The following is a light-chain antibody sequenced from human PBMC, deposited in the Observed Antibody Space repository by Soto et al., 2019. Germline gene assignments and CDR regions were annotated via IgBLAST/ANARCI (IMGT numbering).Light chain of an antibody. CDR3: QQYGSSPPIT. CDR1: QSVSSSY. V-gene: IGKV3-20*01. Sequence: EIVLTQSPGTLSLSPGERATLSCRASQSVSSSYLAWYQQKPGQAPRLLIYGESSRATGIPNRFRGSGSGTDFTLTFSRLEPEDFAVYYCQQYGSSPPITFGQGTRLEIK. CDR2: GES. J-gene: IGKJ5*01.